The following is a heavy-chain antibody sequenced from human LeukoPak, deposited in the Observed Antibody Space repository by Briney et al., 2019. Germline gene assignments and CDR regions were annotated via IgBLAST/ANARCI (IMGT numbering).Heavy chain of an antibody. J-gene: IGHJ4*02. V-gene: IGHV4-59*01. Sequence: PSETLSLTCTVSGGSISSYYWSWIRQSPGQGLEWIGYIYDSGSTNYNPSLKSRVTISVDTSKNQFSLKLSSVTAADTAVYYCASQGYSSSWYFGYWGQGTLVTVSS. CDR1: GGSISSYY. CDR3: ASQGYSSSWYFGY. CDR2: IYDSGST. D-gene: IGHD6-13*01.